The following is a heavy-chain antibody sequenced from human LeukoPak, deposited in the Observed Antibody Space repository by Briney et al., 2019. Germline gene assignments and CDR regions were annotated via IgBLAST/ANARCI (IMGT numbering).Heavy chain of an antibody. Sequence: ASVKVSCEASGYTFTSYGISWVRQAPGQGLEWMGWISAYNGNTNYAQKLQGRVTMTTDTSTSTAYMELRSLRSDDTAVYYCARVPHYYDSSGYPQYFQHWGQGTLVTVSS. CDR3: ARVPHYYDSSGYPQYFQH. J-gene: IGHJ1*01. CDR2: ISAYNGNT. D-gene: IGHD3-22*01. V-gene: IGHV1-18*01. CDR1: GYTFTSYG.